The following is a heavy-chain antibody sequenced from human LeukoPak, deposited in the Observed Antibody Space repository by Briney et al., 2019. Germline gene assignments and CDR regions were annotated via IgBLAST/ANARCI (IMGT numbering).Heavy chain of an antibody. J-gene: IGHJ4*02. V-gene: IGHV4-59*08. CDR3: ARTYCRGGSCHFDY. Sequence: SSETLSLTCTVSGGSISSYYWSWIRQAPGKGLEWIGYIYYSGSTDSNPSLKSRVTISVDTSKNQISLKLSSVTAADTAVYYCARTYCRGGSCHFDYWGQGTLVTVSS. D-gene: IGHD2-15*01. CDR2: IYYSGST. CDR1: GGSISSYY.